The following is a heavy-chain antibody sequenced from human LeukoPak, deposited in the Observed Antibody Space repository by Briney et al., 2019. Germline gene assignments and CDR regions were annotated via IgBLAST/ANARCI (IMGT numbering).Heavy chain of an antibody. J-gene: IGHJ6*02. Sequence: GGSLRLSCAGSGFTFNMYWMSWVRQAPGKGLEWVANIKQDGSEKYYVDSVKGRFTISRDNAENSLYLQMNSLRAEDTAVYYCARALYYDSSGYYYYYGMDVWGQGTTVTVSS. D-gene: IGHD3-22*01. CDR2: IKQDGSEK. V-gene: IGHV3-7*01. CDR1: GFTFNMYW. CDR3: ARALYYDSSGYYYYYGMDV.